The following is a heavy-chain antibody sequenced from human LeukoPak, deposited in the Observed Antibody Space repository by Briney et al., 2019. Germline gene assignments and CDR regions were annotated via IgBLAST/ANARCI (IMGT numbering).Heavy chain of an antibody. J-gene: IGHJ6*02. V-gene: IGHV3-11*04. D-gene: IGHD5-12*01. CDR1: GFTVSNNY. CDR3: ASVAIRGPYYYGMDV. Sequence: GGSLRLSCAASGFTVSNNYMNWVRQAPGKGLEWVSYISSSGGTIYYADSVKGRFTISRDNAKNSLYLQMNSLRAEDTAVYYCASVAIRGPYYYGMDVWGQGTTVTVSS. CDR2: ISSSGGTI.